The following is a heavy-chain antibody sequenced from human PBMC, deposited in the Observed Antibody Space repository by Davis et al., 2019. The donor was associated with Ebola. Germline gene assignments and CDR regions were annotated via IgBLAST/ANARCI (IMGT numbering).Heavy chain of an antibody. CDR3: TRAGFGSNYFDY. CDR1: GFTFSSYS. J-gene: IGHJ4*02. V-gene: IGHV3-21*04. Sequence: GGSLRLSCAASGFTFSSYSMNWVRQAPGKGLEWVSSISSSSSYIYYADSVKGRFTISRDNAKNSLYLQMNSLRAEDTAVYYCTRAGFGSNYFDYWGQGTLVTVSS. D-gene: IGHD3-3*01. CDR2: ISSSSSYI.